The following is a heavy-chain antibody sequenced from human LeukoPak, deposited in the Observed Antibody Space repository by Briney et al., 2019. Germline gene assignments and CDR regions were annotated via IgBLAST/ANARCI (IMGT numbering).Heavy chain of an antibody. CDR1: GYTFSDYY. Sequence: GGSLRLSCSASGYTFSDYYMTWIRQAPGKGLQWVSYISSSGSKTYYADSVKGRFTISRDNAKNSLYLQMNSLRAEDTAVYYCARSLYYGDDDNYFDYWGQGTLVTVSS. CDR2: ISSSGSKT. J-gene: IGHJ4*02. V-gene: IGHV3-11*04. D-gene: IGHD3-3*01. CDR3: ARSLYYGDDDNYFDY.